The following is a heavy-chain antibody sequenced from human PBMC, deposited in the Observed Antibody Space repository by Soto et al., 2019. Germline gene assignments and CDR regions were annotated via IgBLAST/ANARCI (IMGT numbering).Heavy chain of an antibody. Sequence: QVQLVQSGAEVKKPGASVKVSCMASGYTFTSYYMHWVRQAPGQGLEWMGIINPSGGSTSYAQKFQGRVTMTRDTSTSTVYMELSSLRSEDTAVYYCARGIPRIAAAGYNWFDPWGQGTLVTVSS. CDR1: GYTFTSYY. V-gene: IGHV1-46*01. CDR3: ARGIPRIAAAGYNWFDP. J-gene: IGHJ5*02. CDR2: INPSGGST. D-gene: IGHD6-13*01.